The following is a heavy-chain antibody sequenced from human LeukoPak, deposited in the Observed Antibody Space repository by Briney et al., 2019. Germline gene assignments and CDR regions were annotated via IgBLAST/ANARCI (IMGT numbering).Heavy chain of an antibody. CDR2: MNPNSGNT. V-gene: IGHV1-8*01. D-gene: IGHD3-10*01. J-gene: IGHJ5*02. CDR3: ARGDVLLWFGEFVKTYNWFDP. Sequence: GASVKVSCKASGYTFTSYDINWVRQATGQGLEWMGWMNPNSGNTGYAQKFQGRVTMTRNTSISTAYMELSSLRSEDTAGYYCARGDVLLWFGEFVKTYNWFDPWGQGTLVTVSS. CDR1: GYTFTSYD.